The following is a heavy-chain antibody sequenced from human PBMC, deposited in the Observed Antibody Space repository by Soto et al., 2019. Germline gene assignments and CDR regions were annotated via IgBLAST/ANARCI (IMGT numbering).Heavy chain of an antibody. D-gene: IGHD3-22*01. CDR2: ISSSSSYI. CDR3: ARDPSDYYDSSGYSKGPFDY. Sequence: GGSLRLSCAASGFTFSSYSMNWVRQAPGKGLEWVSSISSSSSYIYYADSVKGRFTISRDNAKNSLYLQMNSLRAEDTAVYYCARDPSDYYDSSGYSKGPFDYWGQGTPVTVSS. V-gene: IGHV3-21*01. J-gene: IGHJ4*02. CDR1: GFTFSSYS.